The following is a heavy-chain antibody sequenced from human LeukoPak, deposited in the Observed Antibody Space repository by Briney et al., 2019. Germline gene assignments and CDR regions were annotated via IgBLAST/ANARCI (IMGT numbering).Heavy chain of an antibody. CDR2: IYYSGST. CDR1: GGSISSYY. Sequence: SETLSLTCTVSGGSISSYYWSWILQPPGKGLEWIGYIYYSGSTNYNPSLKSRVTISVDTSKNQFSLKLSSVTAADTAVYYCARRDLFYWYFDLWGRGTLVTVSS. CDR3: ARRDLFYWYFDL. D-gene: IGHD2-21*01. J-gene: IGHJ2*01. V-gene: IGHV4-59*08.